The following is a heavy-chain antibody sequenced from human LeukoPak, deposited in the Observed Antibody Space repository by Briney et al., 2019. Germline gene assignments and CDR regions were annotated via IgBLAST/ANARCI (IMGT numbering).Heavy chain of an antibody. D-gene: IGHD2-15*01. J-gene: IGHJ2*01. CDR3: ARSVAPTATNWYFDL. V-gene: IGHV4-61*01. CDR2: IYYSGST. Sequence: SETLSLTCTVSSGSISTCNYYWSWIRQPPGRGLEWIGYIYYSGSTYYNPSLKSRVTISADTSKNQFSLKLNSVTAADTAVYYCARSVAPTATNWYFDLWGRGTLVTVSS. CDR1: SGSISTCNYY.